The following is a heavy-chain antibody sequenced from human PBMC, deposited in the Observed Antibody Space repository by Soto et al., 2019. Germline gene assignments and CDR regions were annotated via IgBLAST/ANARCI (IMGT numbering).Heavy chain of an antibody. CDR3: ARTVVGAPPPFDY. D-gene: IGHD1-26*01. V-gene: IGHV2-26*01. CDR2: IFSNDEK. Sequence: QVTLKESGPVLVKPTETLTLTCTVSGFSLSNARMGVSWIRQPPGKALEWLAHIFSNDEKSYSPSLKSRLTISKDTSKSQVVLTMTNMDPVDTATYYCARTVVGAPPPFDYWGQGTLVTVSS. J-gene: IGHJ4*02. CDR1: GFSLSNARMG.